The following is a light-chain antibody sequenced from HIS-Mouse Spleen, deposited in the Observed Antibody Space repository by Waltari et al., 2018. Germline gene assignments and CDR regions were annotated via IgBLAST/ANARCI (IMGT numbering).Light chain of an antibody. J-gene: IGLJ1*01. CDR3: SSYTSSSTV. CDR2: EVS. V-gene: IGLV2-18*02. Sequence: QSALTHPPSVSGSPGQSVTISCTGTSNDVGSYNRVSWYQQPPGTAPKLMIYEVSNRPSGVPDRFSGSKSGNTASLTISGLQAEDEADYYCSSYTSSSTVFGTGTKVTVL. CDR1: SNDVGSYNR.